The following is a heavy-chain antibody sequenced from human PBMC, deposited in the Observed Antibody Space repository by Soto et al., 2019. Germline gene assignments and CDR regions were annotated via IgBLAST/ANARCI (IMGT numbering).Heavy chain of an antibody. V-gene: IGHV3-23*01. CDR3: AKDLFGGYVNWFDP. D-gene: IGHD3-22*01. CDR2: ITSSADYT. CDR1: GFTFSNYA. J-gene: IGHJ5*02. Sequence: GGSLRLSCAASGFTFSNYAMIWVRQPPGKGLEWVSGITSSADYTYYADSVKGRFTISRDNSKNTLYLQMNNLRAEDTALYYCAKDLFGGYVNWFDPWGQGTLVTVS.